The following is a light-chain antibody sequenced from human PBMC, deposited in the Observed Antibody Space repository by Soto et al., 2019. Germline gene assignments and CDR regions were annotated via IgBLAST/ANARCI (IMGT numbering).Light chain of an antibody. Sequence: QSVLTQPPSVSGAPGQRVTISCTGSSSNIGAGYDVHWYQQPPGTAPKLLIYGNSNRPSGVPDRFSGSKSGTSASLAITGLQAEDEADYYCQSYDSSLSGDVFGTGTKLTVL. CDR2: GNS. V-gene: IGLV1-40*01. CDR3: QSYDSSLSGDV. J-gene: IGLJ1*01. CDR1: SSNIGAGYD.